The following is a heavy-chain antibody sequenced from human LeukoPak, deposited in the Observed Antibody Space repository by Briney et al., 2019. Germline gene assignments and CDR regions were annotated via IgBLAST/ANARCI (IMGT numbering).Heavy chain of an antibody. Sequence: GGSLRLSCATPGFTFSSYAMSWVRQAPGKGLEWVSAISASGGSTYYADSVKGRFTISRDNSKNTLYLQMNSLRAEDTAVYYCAKGDYYDPKFDYWGQGTLVTVSS. D-gene: IGHD3-22*01. CDR1: GFTFSSYA. V-gene: IGHV3-23*01. J-gene: IGHJ4*02. CDR3: AKGDYYDPKFDY. CDR2: ISASGGST.